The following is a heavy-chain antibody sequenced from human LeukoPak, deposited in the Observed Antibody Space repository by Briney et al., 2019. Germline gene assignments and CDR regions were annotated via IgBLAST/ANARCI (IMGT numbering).Heavy chain of an antibody. CDR3: ARAGYVGSGNYYYYMDV. CDR1: GFTFSSYS. V-gene: IGHV3-21*01. Sequence: GGSLRLSCAASGFTFSSYSMNWVRQAPGKGLEWVSSISSSSSYIYYADSVKGRFTISRANAKNSLYLQMNSLRAEDTAVYYCARAGYVGSGNYYYYMDVWGKGTTVTVSS. D-gene: IGHD3-10*01. CDR2: ISSSSSYI. J-gene: IGHJ6*03.